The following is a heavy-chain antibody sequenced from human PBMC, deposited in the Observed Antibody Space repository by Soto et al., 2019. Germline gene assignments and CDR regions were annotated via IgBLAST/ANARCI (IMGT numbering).Heavy chain of an antibody. V-gene: IGHV3-23*01. D-gene: IGHD3-22*01. Sequence: GGSLRLSCAASGFTFSSYAMSWVRQAPGKGLEWVSAISGSGGSTYYADCVKGRFPISRDNSKNTLHLQMNSLRAEDTAVYYCAKDRYYYDSSGYYYVWYAFDIWGQGTMVTVSS. CDR3: AKDRYYYDSSGYYYVWYAFDI. CDR1: GFTFSSYA. J-gene: IGHJ3*02. CDR2: ISGSGGST.